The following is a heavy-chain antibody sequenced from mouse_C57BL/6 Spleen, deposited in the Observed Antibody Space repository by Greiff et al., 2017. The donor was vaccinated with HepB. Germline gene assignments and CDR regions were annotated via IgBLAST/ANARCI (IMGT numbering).Heavy chain of an antibody. D-gene: IGHD2-14*01. Sequence: VQLQQSGPELVKPGASVKISCKASGYSFTDYYMNWVKKSNGKSLEWIGVINPNYGTTTYTQKFKCKATLTVDQSSSTACMQLNSLTSEDSAHYYCAREVPEGFAYWGQGTLVTVSA. V-gene: IGHV1-39*01. J-gene: IGHJ3*01. CDR2: INPNYGTT. CDR3: AREVPEGFAY. CDR1: GYSFTDYY.